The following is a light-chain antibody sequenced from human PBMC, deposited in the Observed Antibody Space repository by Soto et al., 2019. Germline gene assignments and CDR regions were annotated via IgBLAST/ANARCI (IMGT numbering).Light chain of an antibody. CDR3: QKYSSVPV. J-gene: IGKJ3*01. Sequence: DIQMTQSPTSLSASVGDRVTITCRASQGIRNFVAWYQQKPGKAPKLLIYAASTLQSGVPSRFSGSVSGTDFTSTINSLQPEDVATYSCQKYSSVPVFGPGTKV. V-gene: IGKV1-27*01. CDR1: QGIRNF. CDR2: AAS.